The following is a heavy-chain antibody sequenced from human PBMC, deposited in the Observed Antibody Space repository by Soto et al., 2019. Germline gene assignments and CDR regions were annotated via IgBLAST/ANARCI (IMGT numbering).Heavy chain of an antibody. D-gene: IGHD3-3*02. CDR1: GDSIKSSHW. CDR3: AARHFWSGPWTHTRLHY. V-gene: IGHV4-4*02. Sequence: KASETLSLTCAVSGDSIKSSHWWNWVRQPPGKGLEWIGQISHSGSTNYNPSLTSRVTISVDKSKNHFSLKLTSVTAADTAVYYCAARHFWSGPWTHTRLHYWGQGTLVTVSS. CDR2: ISHSGST. J-gene: IGHJ4*02.